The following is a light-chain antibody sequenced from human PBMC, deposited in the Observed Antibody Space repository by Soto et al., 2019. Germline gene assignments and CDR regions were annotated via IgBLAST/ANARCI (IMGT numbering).Light chain of an antibody. CDR3: QHYSNWPPT. V-gene: IGKV3-15*01. CDR1: ESVHSI. CDR2: YAS. Sequence: EMVMTQSPATLSVSPGERVTLSCRASESVHSILAWYQQKPGQGPSLLIYYASTRVTGVPDRFSGSGSGTEFTLTISSLQSEDFGVYYCQHYSNWPPTFGPGTKVEIK. J-gene: IGKJ3*01.